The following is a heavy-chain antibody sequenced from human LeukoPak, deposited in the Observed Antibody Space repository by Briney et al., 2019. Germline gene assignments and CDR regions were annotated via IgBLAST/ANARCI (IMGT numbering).Heavy chain of an antibody. CDR2: INPNSGDT. Sequence: GASVKVSCKASGYTFTDYYLHWVRQAPGQGFEWMGWINPNSGDTNYAQKFQGRVTMTRDTSISTAHMEMSRLRSDDTAVYYCATQNIVVVPAARFDYWGQGTLVTVSS. CDR3: ATQNIVVVPAARFDY. J-gene: IGHJ4*02. CDR1: GYTFTDYY. D-gene: IGHD2-2*01. V-gene: IGHV1-2*02.